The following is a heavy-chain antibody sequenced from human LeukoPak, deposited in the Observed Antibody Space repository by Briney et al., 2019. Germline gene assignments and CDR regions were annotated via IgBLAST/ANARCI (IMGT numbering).Heavy chain of an antibody. CDR1: GFTFNTYW. V-gene: IGHV3-7*01. Sequence: GGSLRLSCAASGFTFNTYWMTWVRQAPGKGLEWVANIKQDGSEKYYVDSLKGRFTISRDNAKNSLYLQMNSLRAEDTAVYYCAREEWWPDSWGQGTLVTVSS. J-gene: IGHJ5*02. CDR2: IKQDGSEK. CDR3: AREEWWPDS. D-gene: IGHD2-8*01.